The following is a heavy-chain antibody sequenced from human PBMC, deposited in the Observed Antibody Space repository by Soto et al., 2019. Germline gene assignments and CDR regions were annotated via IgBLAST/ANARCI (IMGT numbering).Heavy chain of an antibody. CDR2: ISSSSSYI. J-gene: IGHJ6*03. D-gene: IGHD3-10*01. Sequence: EVQLVESGGGLVKPGGSLRLSCAASGFTFSSYSMNWVRQAPGKGLEWVSSISSSSSYIYYADSVKGRFTISRDNAKNSLYLQMNSLRAGDTAVYYCAGSPGGFGELLYYYYMDVWGKGTTVTVSS. CDR1: GFTFSSYS. CDR3: AGSPGGFGELLYYYYMDV. V-gene: IGHV3-21*01.